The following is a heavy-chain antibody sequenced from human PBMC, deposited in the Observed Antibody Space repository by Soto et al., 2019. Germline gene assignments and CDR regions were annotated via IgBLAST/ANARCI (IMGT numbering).Heavy chain of an antibody. Sequence: ASVKVSCKASGGTFSSYAISWVRQAPGQGLEWMGGIIPIFGTANYAQKFQGRVTITADESTSTAYMELSSLRSEDTAVYYCASDYAGRGYYYGMDVWGQGTTVTVSS. V-gene: IGHV1-69*13. CDR1: GGTFSSYA. CDR2: IIPIFGTA. J-gene: IGHJ6*02. CDR3: ASDYAGRGYYYGMDV. D-gene: IGHD4-17*01.